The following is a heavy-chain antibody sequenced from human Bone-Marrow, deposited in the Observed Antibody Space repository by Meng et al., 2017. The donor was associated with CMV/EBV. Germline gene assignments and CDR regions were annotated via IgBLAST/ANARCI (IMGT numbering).Heavy chain of an antibody. CDR3: ARDGGEAYYFDY. Sequence: CAVSGGSSRSSNWWSWVRQPPGKGLEWIGEIYHSGSTNYNPSLKSRVTISVDKSKNQFSLKLSSVTAADTAVYYCARDGGEAYYFDYWGQGTLVTVSS. CDR2: IYHSGST. V-gene: IGHV4-4*02. D-gene: IGHD2-21*01. J-gene: IGHJ4*02. CDR1: GGSSRSSNW.